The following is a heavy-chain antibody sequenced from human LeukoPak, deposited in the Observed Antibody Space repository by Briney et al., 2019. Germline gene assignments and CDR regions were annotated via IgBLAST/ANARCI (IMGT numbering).Heavy chain of an antibody. CDR2: INWNGGST. CDR1: GFTFDDYG. Sequence: WTGGSLRLSCAASGFTFDDYGMSWVRQAPGKGLEWVSGINWNGGSTGYADSMKGRFTISRDNAKNSLYLQMNSLRAEDTAVYYCARDWGGENDYWGQGTLVTVSS. D-gene: IGHD3-10*01. J-gene: IGHJ4*02. V-gene: IGHV3-20*04. CDR3: ARDWGGENDY.